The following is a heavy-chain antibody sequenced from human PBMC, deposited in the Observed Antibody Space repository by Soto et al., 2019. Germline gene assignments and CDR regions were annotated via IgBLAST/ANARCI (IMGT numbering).Heavy chain of an antibody. CDR1: GGTFSSYA. CDR2: IIPIFGTA. V-gene: IGHV1-69*12. J-gene: IGHJ4*02. CDR3: ARELRSPHYYDSSGYSIDYFDY. D-gene: IGHD3-22*01. Sequence: QVQLVQSGAEVKKPGSSVKVSCKASGGTFSSYAISWVRQAPGQGLEWMGGIIPIFGTANYAQKFQGRVTITADESTSTAYMELSSLRSEDTAVYYCARELRSPHYYDSSGYSIDYFDYWGQGTLVTVSS.